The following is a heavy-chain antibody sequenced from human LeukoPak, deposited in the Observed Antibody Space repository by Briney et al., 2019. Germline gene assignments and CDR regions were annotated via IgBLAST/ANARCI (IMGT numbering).Heavy chain of an antibody. V-gene: IGHV1-69*13. CDR2: IISIFGTA. J-gene: IGHJ4*02. Sequence: SVKVSCKASGGTFSSYAISWVRQAPGQGLEWMGGIISIFGTANYAQKFQGRVTITADESTSTAYMELSSLRSEDTAVYYCASSRGRWLQPLAFYWGQGTLVTVSS. CDR3: ASSRGRWLQPLAFY. CDR1: GGTFSSYA. D-gene: IGHD5-24*01.